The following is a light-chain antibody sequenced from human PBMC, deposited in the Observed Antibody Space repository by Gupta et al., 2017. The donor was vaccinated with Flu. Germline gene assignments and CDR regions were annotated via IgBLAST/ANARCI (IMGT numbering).Light chain of an antibody. CDR1: SSNIGSTY. V-gene: IGLV1-47*02. CDR2: SNN. CDR3: AAWEDSLSGPWV. J-gene: IGLJ3*02. Sequence: QSVLTQPPSASGTPGQRLTISCSGSSSNIGSTYVYWYQQRPGTATKLLIFSNNRRPAGVTGRCSGSKSGTSASLASSGLRAEDEADYYCAAWEDSLSGPWVFGGGTKLTVL.